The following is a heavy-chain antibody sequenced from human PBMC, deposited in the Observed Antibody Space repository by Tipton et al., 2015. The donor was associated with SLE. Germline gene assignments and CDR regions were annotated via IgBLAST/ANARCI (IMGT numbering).Heavy chain of an antibody. CDR3: AIPTVGATGGFDS. V-gene: IGHV4-61*02. Sequence: TLSLTCTVSGASISSSSYSWNWIRQPAGKGLEWIGRFYSGYSDYNPSLNSRVTMSVDRSRNQLSLKLSSVTAADTAVYYCAIPTVGATGGFDSWGHGTLVIVSS. CDR1: GASISSSSYS. J-gene: IGHJ4*01. D-gene: IGHD1-26*01. CDR2: FYSGYS.